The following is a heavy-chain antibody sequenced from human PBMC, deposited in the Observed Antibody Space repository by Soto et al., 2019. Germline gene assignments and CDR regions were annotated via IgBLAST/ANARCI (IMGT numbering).Heavy chain of an antibody. Sequence: PSETLSLTCTVSGGSISSGDYYWSWIRQPPGKGLEWIGYIYYSGSTYYNPSLKSRVTISVDTSKNHFSLKLSSVTAADTAVYYCATQEVGGSYVYTFDPWGQGTLLTVSS. CDR1: GGSISSGDYY. V-gene: IGHV4-39*02. D-gene: IGHD1-26*01. CDR2: IYYSGST. J-gene: IGHJ5*02. CDR3: ATQEVGGSYVYTFDP.